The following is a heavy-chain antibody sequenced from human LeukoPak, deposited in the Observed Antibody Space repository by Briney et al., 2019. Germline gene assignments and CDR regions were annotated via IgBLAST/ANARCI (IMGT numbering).Heavy chain of an antibody. CDR1: GGSISGYY. D-gene: IGHD3-16*01. J-gene: IGHJ4*02. CDR2: IYYSGNT. V-gene: IGHV4-59*07. CDR3: VYGPNHYYFDY. Sequence: SDTLSLTRTVSGGSISGYYYSWIRQPPGKDLEWIGYIYYSGNTNYNHALSSRVTITLDTSMTQFSLNLRSVTAADAAVYFCVYGPNHYYFDYWGQGILVTVSS.